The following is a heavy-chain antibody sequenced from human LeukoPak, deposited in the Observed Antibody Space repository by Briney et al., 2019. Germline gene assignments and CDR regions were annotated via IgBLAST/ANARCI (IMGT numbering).Heavy chain of an antibody. Sequence: PGGSLRLSCAASGFILNDYGMHWVRQAPGKGLEWVADIWFDKNQHFAGSVKGRFAISRDNSKNTVYLQINSLRAEDTAVYYCARGYCSSTSCYKGFDPWGQGTLVTVSS. CDR3: ARGYCSSTSCYKGFDP. J-gene: IGHJ5*02. CDR2: IWFDKNQ. D-gene: IGHD2-2*02. CDR1: GFILNDYG. V-gene: IGHV3-33*01.